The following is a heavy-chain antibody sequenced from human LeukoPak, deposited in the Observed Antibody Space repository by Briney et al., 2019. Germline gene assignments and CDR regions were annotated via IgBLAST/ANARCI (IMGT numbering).Heavy chain of an antibody. J-gene: IGHJ6*03. D-gene: IGHD3-3*01. V-gene: IGHV4-61*08. CDR3: ARVPTYYDFWSGYYRSYYYYYMDV. Sequence: SETLSLTCTVSGGSISSGDYYWSWIRQPPGKGLEWIGYIYYSGSTDYNPSLKSRVTISVDTSKNQFSLKLSSVTAADTAVYYCARVPTYYDFWSGYYRSYYYYYMDVWGKGTTVTVSS. CDR2: IYYSGST. CDR1: GGSISSGDYY.